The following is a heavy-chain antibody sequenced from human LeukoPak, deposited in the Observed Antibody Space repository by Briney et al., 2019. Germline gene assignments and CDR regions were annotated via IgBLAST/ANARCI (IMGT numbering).Heavy chain of an antibody. CDR3: ARNGGTNNYFDY. D-gene: IGHD4-23*01. V-gene: IGHV4-39*01. CDR2: IYYSGST. CDR1: GGSISSSSYY. J-gene: IGHJ4*02. Sequence: SETLSLTCTVSGGSISSSSYYWGWIRQPPGKGLEWIGSIYYSGSTYYNPSLKSRVTISVDTSKNQFSLKLSSVTAADTAVYYCARNGGTNNYFDYWGQGTLVTVSS.